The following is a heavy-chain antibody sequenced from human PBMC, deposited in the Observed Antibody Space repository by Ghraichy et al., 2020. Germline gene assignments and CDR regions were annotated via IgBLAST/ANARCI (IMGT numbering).Heavy chain of an antibody. CDR1: GDAHVWNAVA. V-gene: IGHV6-1*01. J-gene: IGHJ4*02. D-gene: IGHD1-26*01. Sequence: SQTLSLTCAMFGDAHVWNAVAWFWIIHSPSRGLEWLGRTFYTSKWNNDYALFVESRMTINLDTSKNQFFLQLNSVTPEDTAIYYCARGRHSGLDSWGQGTLVTVSS. CDR3: ARGRHSGLDS. CDR2: TFYTSKWNN.